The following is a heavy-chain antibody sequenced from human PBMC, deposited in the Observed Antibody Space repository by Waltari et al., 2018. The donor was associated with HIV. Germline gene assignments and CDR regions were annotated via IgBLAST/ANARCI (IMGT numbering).Heavy chain of an antibody. CDR3: ARDGGDGYNYGWYFDL. CDR2: ISSSSNFL. D-gene: IGHD5-12*01. CDR1: GFTFSSYS. V-gene: IGHV3-21*01. Sequence: EVQLVESGGGMVKPGGSLRLSCAAPGFTFSSYSMNWVRQAPGKGLEWVSSISSSSNFLYYADSVKGRFTISRDNAKNSLYLQMNSLRAEDTAVYYCARDGGDGYNYGWYFDLWGRGTLVTVSS. J-gene: IGHJ2*01.